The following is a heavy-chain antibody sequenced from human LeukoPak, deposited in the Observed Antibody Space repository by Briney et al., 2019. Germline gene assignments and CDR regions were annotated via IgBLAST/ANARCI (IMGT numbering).Heavy chain of an antibody. CDR1: GFTFSSYA. V-gene: IGHV3-23*01. J-gene: IGHJ4*02. Sequence: GGSLRLSCAASGFTFSSYAMNWVRQAPGKGLEWVSSISGSGGSTNYADSVKGRFTISRDNSKNTLYLQMNSLRAEDTAVYYCAKEEYYYDSRGYSTPLDYWGQGTLVTVSS. CDR3: AKEEYYYDSRGYSTPLDY. CDR2: ISGSGGST. D-gene: IGHD3-22*01.